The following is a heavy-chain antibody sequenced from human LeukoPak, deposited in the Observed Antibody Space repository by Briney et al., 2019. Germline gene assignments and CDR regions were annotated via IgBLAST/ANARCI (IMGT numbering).Heavy chain of an antibody. CDR3: ARDAFDI. Sequence: PSETLSLTCTVSGGSISSSSYYWGWIRQPPGKGLEWIGEINHSGSTNYNPSLKSRVTISVDTSKNQFSLKLSSVTAADTAVYYCARDAFDIWGQGTMVTVSS. V-gene: IGHV4-39*07. CDR2: INHSGST. J-gene: IGHJ3*02. CDR1: GGSISSSSYY.